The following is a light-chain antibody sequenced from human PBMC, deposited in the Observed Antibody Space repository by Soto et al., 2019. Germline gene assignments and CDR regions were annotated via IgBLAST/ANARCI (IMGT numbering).Light chain of an antibody. CDR3: ATWDDSLDGPV. CDR1: SSNIGRNA. J-gene: IGLJ2*01. Sequence: QLVLTQPHSASGAPGQRVNISCSGSSSNIGRNAVNWYRQLPGTAPRLLIYTNDLRPSRFPDRFSASRSGTSASLAISGLQSEDEANFYCATWDDSLDGPVFGGGTKLTVL. CDR2: TND. V-gene: IGLV1-44*01.